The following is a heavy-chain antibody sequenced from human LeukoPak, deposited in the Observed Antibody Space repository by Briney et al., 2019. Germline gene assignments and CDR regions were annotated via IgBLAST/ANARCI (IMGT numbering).Heavy chain of an antibody. CDR1: GDSVSSNTAA. D-gene: IGHD2-15*01. CDR3: ARGSGSDSHFYYFGMDV. V-gene: IGHV6-1*01. CDR2: TYYRSNWFN. J-gene: IGHJ6*04. Sequence: SQTLSLTCAISGDSVSSNTAAWNWIRQSPSRGLEWLGRTYYRSNWFNDYAVSVKGRLTVNPDTSKNHFSLQLKYVTPEDTAVYYCARGSGSDSHFYYFGMDVWGKGTTVTVSS.